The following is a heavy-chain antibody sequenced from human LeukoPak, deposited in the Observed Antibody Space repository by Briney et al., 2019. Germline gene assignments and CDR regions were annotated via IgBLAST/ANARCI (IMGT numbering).Heavy chain of an antibody. J-gene: IGHJ4*02. Sequence: GGSLRLSCVASGFTFSSNGMHWARQAPGKGLEWVTFIQYDGSKKYYADSVKGRFTISRDNSKNTLYLEMNSLRAEDTAVYYCAKDIGRYYDYWGQGILVTVSS. D-gene: IGHD3-10*01. CDR3: AKDIGRYYDY. CDR2: IQYDGSKK. V-gene: IGHV3-30*02. CDR1: GFTFSSNG.